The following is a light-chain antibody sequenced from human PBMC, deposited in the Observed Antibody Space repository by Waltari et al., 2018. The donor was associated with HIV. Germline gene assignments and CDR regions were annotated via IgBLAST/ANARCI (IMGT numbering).Light chain of an antibody. Sequence: IVMTQSPDSLAVALGERATITCESSQNLLYGYNNKNYVAWYQQKPGQTAKVVNYWASTREAGVSDRFSGSGSGTDFALTISKLHSECVAGYFFQHYYGESFTFGQRTKLEIK. CDR2: WAS. CDR1: QNLLYGYNNKNY. J-gene: IGKJ2*01. CDR3: QHYYGESFT. V-gene: IGKV4-1*01.